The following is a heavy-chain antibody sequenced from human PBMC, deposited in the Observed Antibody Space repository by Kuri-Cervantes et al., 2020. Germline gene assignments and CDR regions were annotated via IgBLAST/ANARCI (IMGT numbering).Heavy chain of an antibody. J-gene: IGHJ4*02. CDR1: GFTFGDYA. Sequence: GGSLRLSCTASGFTFGDYAMSWVRQAPGKGLEWVGFIRSKAYGGTTEYAASVKGRFTISRDDSKSIAYLQMNSLKTEDTAVYYCARGSATVSTTNDYWGQGTLVTVSS. D-gene: IGHD2-15*01. CDR2: IRSKAYGGTT. V-gene: IGHV3-49*04. CDR3: ARGSATVSTTNDY.